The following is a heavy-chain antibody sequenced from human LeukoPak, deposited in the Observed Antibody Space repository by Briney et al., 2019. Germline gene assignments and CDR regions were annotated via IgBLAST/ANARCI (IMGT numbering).Heavy chain of an antibody. CDR1: GLTFSSYE. CDR3: AKCQSTGVQIIDY. V-gene: IGHV3-48*03. Sequence: PGGSLRLSCAASGLTFSSYEMNWVRQAPGKGLEWVSYISSSGSSIYYADSVKGRFTISRDNSKNTMYLQMNSLRAEDTAVYYCAKCQSTGVQIIDYWGQGTLVTVSS. J-gene: IGHJ4*02. CDR2: ISSSGSSI. D-gene: IGHD1-1*01.